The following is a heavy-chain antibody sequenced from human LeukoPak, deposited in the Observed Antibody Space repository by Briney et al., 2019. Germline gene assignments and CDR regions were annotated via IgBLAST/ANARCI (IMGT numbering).Heavy chain of an antibody. CDR1: GDSVSSISAA. CDR2: TYYRAQSYN. J-gene: IGHJ5*02. CDR3: ASSWRDSRFGL. V-gene: IGHV6-1*01. Sequence: SQTLSLTCAISGDSVSSISAAWNWVRQSPSRGLEWLGTTYYRAQSYNDYAVSVTRQITLNPDTSKNQFSLHLNSVTPEDTAVDDCASSWRDSRFGLWGQGNLVTVSA. D-gene: IGHD3-3*01.